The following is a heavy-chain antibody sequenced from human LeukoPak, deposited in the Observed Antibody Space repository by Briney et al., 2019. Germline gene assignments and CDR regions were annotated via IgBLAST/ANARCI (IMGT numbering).Heavy chain of an antibody. Sequence: GASVKVSCKASGYTFTGYYMHWVRQAPGQGLEWMGWINPNSGGTNYAQKFQGRVTMTRDTSISTAYMELSRLRSDDTAVYYCAREGTSSSGYYYMWGVLYYMDVWGKGTTVTISS. CDR3: AREGTSSSGYYYMWGVLYYMDV. D-gene: IGHD3-22*01. CDR2: INPNSGGT. CDR1: GYTFTGYY. J-gene: IGHJ6*03. V-gene: IGHV1-2*02.